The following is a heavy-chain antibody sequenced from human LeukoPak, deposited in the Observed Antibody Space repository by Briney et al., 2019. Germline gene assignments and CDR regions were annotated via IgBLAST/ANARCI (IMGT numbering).Heavy chain of an antibody. CDR1: GGSISSGGYY. CDR3: ARGRLDWFDP. CDR2: IYHSGST. Sequence: KASETLSLTCTVSGGSISSGGYYWSWIRQPPGKGLEWIGYIYHSGSTYYNPSLKSRVTISVDRSKNQFSLKLSSVTAADTAVYYCARGRLDWFDPWGQGTLVTVS. J-gene: IGHJ5*02. V-gene: IGHV4-30-2*01.